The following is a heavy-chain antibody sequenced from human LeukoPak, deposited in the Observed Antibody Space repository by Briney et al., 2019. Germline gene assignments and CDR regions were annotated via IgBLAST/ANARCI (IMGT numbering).Heavy chain of an antibody. CDR2: IYYTGST. J-gene: IGHJ4*02. CDR1: GGSISSFY. D-gene: IGHD5-18*01. Sequence: PSETLSLTCTVSGGSISSFYWSWIRQPPGKGLEWIGYIYYTGSTNYNPSLKSRVTMSVDTSKNQFSLKLSSVTAADTAVYYCARAAPSWDTGMVNEADYWGQGTLVTVSS. CDR3: ARAAPSWDTGMVNEADY. V-gene: IGHV4-59*01.